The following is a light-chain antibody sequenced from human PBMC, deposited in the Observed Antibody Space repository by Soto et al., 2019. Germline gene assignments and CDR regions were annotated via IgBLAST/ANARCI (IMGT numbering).Light chain of an antibody. CDR1: NIGTKS. J-gene: IGLJ7*01. CDR3: QVSDSSSDHAV. Sequence: SYELTQPPSVSVAPGVTARITCGGNNIGTKSVHWYQQKPGQAPILVIYYDSDRPSGIPERFSGSNSGNTATLTISRVEAGDEADYYCQVSDSSSDHAVFLGGSQLTVL. CDR2: YDS. V-gene: IGLV3-21*04.